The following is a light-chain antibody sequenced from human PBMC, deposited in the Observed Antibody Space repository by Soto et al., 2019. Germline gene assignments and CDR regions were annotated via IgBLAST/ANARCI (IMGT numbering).Light chain of an antibody. CDR1: SSDVGGYNY. Sequence: SALTQPASVSGSPGQSITISCTGTSSDVGGYNYVSWYQQHPGKAPKLMIYDVSNRPSGVSNRFSGSKSGNTASLTISGLQAEDEADYYCSSYTRSSTNYVFGTGTKVTVL. V-gene: IGLV2-14*01. J-gene: IGLJ1*01. CDR2: DVS. CDR3: SSYTRSSTNYV.